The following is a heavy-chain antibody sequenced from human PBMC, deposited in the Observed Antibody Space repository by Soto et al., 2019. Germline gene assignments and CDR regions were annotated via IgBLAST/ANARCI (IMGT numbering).Heavy chain of an antibody. Sequence: EVQLVESGGGLIQPVGSLRLSCAASGFTVSSNYMSWVRQAPGKGLEWVSVIYSGGSTYYADSVKCRFTISRDDSKNTLYLQMNSLRAEDTAVYYCARGQYGFWSGYQRGWFDPWGQGTLVTVSS. CDR3: ARGQYGFWSGYQRGWFDP. D-gene: IGHD3-3*01. J-gene: IGHJ5*02. CDR1: GFTVSSNY. CDR2: IYSGGST. V-gene: IGHV3-53*01.